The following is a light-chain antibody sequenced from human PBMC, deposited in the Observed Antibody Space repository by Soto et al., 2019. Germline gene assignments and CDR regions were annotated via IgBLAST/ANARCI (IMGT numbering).Light chain of an antibody. J-gene: IGKJ1*01. V-gene: IGKV3-20*01. CDR3: QHYGSSWT. CDR1: QSVSSSY. Sequence: EIVLTQSPGTLSLSPGERATLSCRARQSVSSSYLAWYQQKPGQAPRLLIYGASSRATGIPDRFSGSGSGTDFTLTISRLEPEDFAVYYCQHYGSSWTFGQGTKVDIK. CDR2: GAS.